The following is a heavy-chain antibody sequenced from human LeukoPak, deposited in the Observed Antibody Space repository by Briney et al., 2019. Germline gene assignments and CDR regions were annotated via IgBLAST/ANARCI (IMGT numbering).Heavy chain of an antibody. D-gene: IGHD1-26*01. J-gene: IGHJ4*02. CDR1: GFTFDDYG. CDR2: INWNGGST. Sequence: PGGSLRLSCAAPGFTFDDYGMSWVRQAPGKGLEWVSGINWNGGSTGYADSVKGRFTISRDNAKNSLYLQMNSLRAEDTALYHCARDSGSYSGLETELEYWGQGTLVTVSS. V-gene: IGHV3-20*01. CDR3: ARDSGSYSGLETELEY.